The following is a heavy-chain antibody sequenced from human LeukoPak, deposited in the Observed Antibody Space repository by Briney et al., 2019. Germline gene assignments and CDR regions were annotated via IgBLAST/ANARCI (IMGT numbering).Heavy chain of an antibody. V-gene: IGHV1-2*02. J-gene: IGHJ4*02. Sequence: RASVKVSCKASGYTFTGYYMHWVRQAPGQGLEWMGWINPNSGGTNYAQKFQGRVTMTRDTSISTAYMELSRLRSDDTAVYYCARPYTYYYDSSGHYYFDYWGQGTLVTVSS. CDR1: GYTFTGYY. D-gene: IGHD3-22*01. CDR3: ARPYTYYYDSSGHYYFDY. CDR2: INPNSGGT.